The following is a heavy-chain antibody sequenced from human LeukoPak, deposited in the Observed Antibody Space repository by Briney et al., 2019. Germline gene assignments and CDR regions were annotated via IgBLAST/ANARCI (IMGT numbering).Heavy chain of an antibody. CDR1: GFTFDDYA. D-gene: IGHD5-18*01. CDR2: ISWNSGSI. CDR3: AKDYTAMVRGPDY. J-gene: IGHJ4*02. V-gene: IGHV3-9*01. Sequence: GRSLRLSCAASGFTFDDYAMHWVRQAPGKGLEWVSGISWNSGSIGYADSVKGRFTISRDNAKNSLYLQMNSLRAEDTALYYCAKDYTAMVRGPDYWGQGTLVTVSS.